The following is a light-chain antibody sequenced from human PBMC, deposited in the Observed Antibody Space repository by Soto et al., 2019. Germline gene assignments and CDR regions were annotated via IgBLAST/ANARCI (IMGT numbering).Light chain of an antibody. CDR1: SSNVGNKY. CDR2: EDY. V-gene: IGLV1-51*01. Sequence: QSVLTQPPSVSAAPGQSVTISCSGSSSNVGNKYVSWYQQVPGTAPKLLIYEDYKRPSGIPDRFSGSKSGTSATLGITGLQTGDEADYYCETWDSSLRIAVFGGGTQLTVL. CDR3: ETWDSSLRIAV. J-gene: IGLJ7*01.